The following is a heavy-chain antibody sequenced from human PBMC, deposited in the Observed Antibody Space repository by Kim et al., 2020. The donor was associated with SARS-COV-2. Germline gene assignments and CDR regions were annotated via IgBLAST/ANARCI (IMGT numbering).Heavy chain of an antibody. Sequence: GGSLRRSCAASGFTLSDYWMHWVRQAPGKGLVWVSLTSRDGSTAYADSVKGRFTISRDNAKNTVSLQMNSLRADDTAVYYCARAGSGGSFPTWGQGTLAT. CDR3: ARAGSGGSFPT. CDR2: TSRDGST. V-gene: IGHV3-74*01. CDR1: GFTLSDYW. J-gene: IGHJ5*02. D-gene: IGHD2-15*01.